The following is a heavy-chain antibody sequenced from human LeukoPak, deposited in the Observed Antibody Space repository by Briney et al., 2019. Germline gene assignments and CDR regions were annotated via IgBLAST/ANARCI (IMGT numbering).Heavy chain of an antibody. CDR1: GGSISSGGYY. V-gene: IGHV4-31*03. Sequence: SQTLSLTCTASGGSISSGGYYWSWIRQHPGKGLEWIGYIYYSGSTYYNPSLKSRVTISVDTSKNQFSLKLSSVTAADTAVYYCAMMAPGDGAFDIWGQGTMVTVSS. CDR2: IYYSGST. D-gene: IGHD5-24*01. J-gene: IGHJ3*02. CDR3: AMMAPGDGAFDI.